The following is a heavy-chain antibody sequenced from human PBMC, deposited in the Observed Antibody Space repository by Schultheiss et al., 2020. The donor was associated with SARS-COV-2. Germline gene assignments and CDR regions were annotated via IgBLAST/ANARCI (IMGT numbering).Heavy chain of an antibody. CDR2: IVGSSETT. D-gene: IGHD5-12*01. CDR1: GFSFNDYA. CDR3: ARESVATISHEFDY. Sequence: GGSLRLSCAASGFSFNDYAMSWVRQAPGKGPEWVAHIVGSSETTYYADSVKGRFTISRDNSKNTLYLQMNSLRAEDTAVYYCARESVATISHEFDYWGQRTLVTVSS. J-gene: IGHJ4*02. V-gene: IGHV3-23*01.